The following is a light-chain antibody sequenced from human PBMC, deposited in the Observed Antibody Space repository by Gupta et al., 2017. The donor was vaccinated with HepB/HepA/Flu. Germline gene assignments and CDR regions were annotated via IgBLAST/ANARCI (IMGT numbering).Light chain of an antibody. CDR3: LPEDNTIRV. CDR1: TGTVTSDVY. Sequence: QAVVTPEPSLTVSSGGTVTLTCGCSTGTVTSDVYHYWFQQKPNHTHPLLLYNARTTTSLTPARCAGSPLEGKALLTLSGAEAAAEDYYYCLPEDNTIRVFGGGTKLTVL. V-gene: IGLV7-46*01. J-gene: IGLJ3*02. CDR2: NAR.